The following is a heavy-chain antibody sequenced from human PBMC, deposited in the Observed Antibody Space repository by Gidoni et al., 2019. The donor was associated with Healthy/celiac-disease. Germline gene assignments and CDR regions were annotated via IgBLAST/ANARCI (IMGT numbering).Heavy chain of an antibody. J-gene: IGHJ4*02. CDR1: GFTFSSYA. CDR3: ARIGQHFDY. CDR2: ISYDGSNK. Sequence: QVQLVESGGGVVQPGRSLRLSCAASGFTFSSYAMHWVRQAPGTGLEWVAVISYDGSNKYYADSVKGRFTISRDNSKNTLYLQMNSLRAEDTAVYYCARIGQHFDYWGQGTLVTVSS. V-gene: IGHV3-30*01.